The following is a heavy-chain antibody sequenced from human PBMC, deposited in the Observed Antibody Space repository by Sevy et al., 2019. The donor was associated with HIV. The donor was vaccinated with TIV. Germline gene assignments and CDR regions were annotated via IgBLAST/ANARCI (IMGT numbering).Heavy chain of an antibody. Sequence: GGSLRLSCAASGFIFDDYAMHWVRQAPGKGLEWVSGISWDTVNIGYADSVKGQFTISRDNAKNSLYLQMNSLRAEDTALYYCTKDKRRYDPSTRSGYFVYWGQGTLVTVSS. V-gene: IGHV3-9*01. D-gene: IGHD1-1*01. CDR2: ISWDTVNI. CDR3: TKDKRRYDPSTRSGYFVY. CDR1: GFIFDDYA. J-gene: IGHJ4*02.